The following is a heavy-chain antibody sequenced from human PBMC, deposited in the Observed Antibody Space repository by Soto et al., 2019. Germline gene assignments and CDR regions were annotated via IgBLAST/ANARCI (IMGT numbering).Heavy chain of an antibody. CDR2: IIPNSGGT. V-gene: IGHV1-2*04. Sequence: ASVKVSCKASGGTFSSYAISWVRQAPGQGLEWMGGIIPNSGGTNYAQKYQGWVTMTRDTSISTAYMELSRLRSDDTAVYYCASDNKDSSGYPLYGMEVWGQGTTVTVSS. J-gene: IGHJ6*02. CDR3: ASDNKDSSGYPLYGMEV. CDR1: GGTFSSYA. D-gene: IGHD3-22*01.